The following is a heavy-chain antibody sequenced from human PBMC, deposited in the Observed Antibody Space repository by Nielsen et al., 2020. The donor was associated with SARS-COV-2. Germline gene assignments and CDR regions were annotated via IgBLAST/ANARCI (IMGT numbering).Heavy chain of an antibody. CDR3: AREGAYFDWLLYQNWFDP. Sequence: GESLKISCAASGFTFSSYSMNWVRQAPGKGLEWVSYISSSSSTIYYADSVKGRFTISRDNAKNSLYLQMNSLRDEDTAVYYCAREGAYFDWLLYQNWFDPWGQGTLVTVSS. CDR2: ISSSSSTI. CDR1: GFTFSSYS. D-gene: IGHD3-9*01. J-gene: IGHJ5*02. V-gene: IGHV3-48*02.